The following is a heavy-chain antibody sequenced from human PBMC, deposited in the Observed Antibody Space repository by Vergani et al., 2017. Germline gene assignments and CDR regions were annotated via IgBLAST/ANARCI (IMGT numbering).Heavy chain of an antibody. CDR3: ATPFLAVEAFDI. Sequence: EVQLLESGGGLVQPGGSLRLSCAASGFTFSSYVMSWVRQPPGKGLEWVSAISGSGGSTYYADSVKGRFTLSRDISKNTLYLQMNSLRAEDTAVYYCATPFLAVEAFDIWGQGTMVTVSS. V-gene: IGHV3-23*01. CDR1: GFTFSSYV. CDR2: ISGSGGST. D-gene: IGHD2-15*01. J-gene: IGHJ3*02.